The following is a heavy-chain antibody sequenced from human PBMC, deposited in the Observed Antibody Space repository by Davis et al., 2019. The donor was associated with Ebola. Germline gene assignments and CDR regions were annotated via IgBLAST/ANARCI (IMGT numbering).Heavy chain of an antibody. CDR2: INHSGST. V-gene: IGHV4-34*01. CDR3: ARGPLWLFDY. J-gene: IGHJ4*02. CDR1: GGSISSYY. D-gene: IGHD3-10*01. Sequence: SETLSLTCTVSGGSISSYYWSWIRQPSGKGLEWIGEINHSGSTNYNPSLKSRVTISVDTSKNQFSLKLTSVTAADTAVYYCARGPLWLFDYWGQGTLVTVSS.